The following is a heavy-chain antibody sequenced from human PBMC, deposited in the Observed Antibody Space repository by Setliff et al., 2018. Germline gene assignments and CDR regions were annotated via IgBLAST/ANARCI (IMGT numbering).Heavy chain of an antibody. V-gene: IGHV3-7*01. CDR3: ARDEDYFDTSGYPDN. D-gene: IGHD3-22*01. CDR2: INQDGSEK. Sequence: HPGGSLRLSCAASGFTFSNYWMNWVRQAPGKGLEWVANINQDGSEKKYVDSVKGRFTISRDNTKNSLYLEMISLRAEDTAVYYCARDEDYFDTSGYPDNWGQGTLVTVSS. CDR1: GFTFSNYW. J-gene: IGHJ4*02.